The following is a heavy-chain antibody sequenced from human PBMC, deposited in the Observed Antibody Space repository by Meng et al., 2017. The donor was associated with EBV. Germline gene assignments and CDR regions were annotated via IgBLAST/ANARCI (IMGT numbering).Heavy chain of an antibody. CDR1: GGSGNNDSYY. CDR2: IYYTGST. CDR3: ARGDYTNYPRWFDP. J-gene: IGHJ5*02. V-gene: IGHV4-61*01. D-gene: IGHD4-11*01. Sequence: QVQLQESGPGLVKPSEALSLTCTVSGGSGNNDSYYWGWIRQSLGKGLEYIGNIYYTGSTNYNSSLKSRVTISLDKSKNQFSLKLTSLTAADTAIYYCARGDYTNYPRWFDPWGQGTLVTVSS.